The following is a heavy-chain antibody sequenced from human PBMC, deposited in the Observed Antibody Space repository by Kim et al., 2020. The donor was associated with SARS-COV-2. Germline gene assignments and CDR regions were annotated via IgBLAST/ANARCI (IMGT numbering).Heavy chain of an antibody. CDR2: IKSKTDGGTT. CDR3: TTGQGYSYGYRFDY. V-gene: IGHV3-15*01. Sequence: GGSLRLSCAASGFTFSNAWMSWVRQAPGKGLEWVGRIKSKTDGGTTDYAAPVKGRFTISRDDSKNTLYLQMNSLKTEDTAVYYCTTGQGYSYGYRFDYWGQGTLVTVSS. D-gene: IGHD5-18*01. J-gene: IGHJ4*02. CDR1: GFTFSNAW.